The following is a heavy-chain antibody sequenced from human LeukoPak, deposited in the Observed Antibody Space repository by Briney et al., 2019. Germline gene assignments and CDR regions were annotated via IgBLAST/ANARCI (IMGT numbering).Heavy chain of an antibody. CDR3: AKRPRGNYLDPFDY. Sequence: GGSLRLSCAASGFTFSTFAMHWVRQAPGKGLEWAALISYDGNSKYYADSVKGRFTVSRDNSKNRLYLQMNSLRAEDTAVYYCAKRPRGNYLDPFDYWGQGTLVTVSS. J-gene: IGHJ4*02. CDR1: GFTFSTFA. CDR2: ISYDGNSK. V-gene: IGHV3-30*18. D-gene: IGHD3-10*01.